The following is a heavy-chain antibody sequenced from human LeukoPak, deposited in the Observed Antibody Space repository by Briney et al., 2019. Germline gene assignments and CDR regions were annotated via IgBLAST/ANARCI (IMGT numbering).Heavy chain of an antibody. Sequence: GGSLRLTCAASGFTFSSYWMHWVRQAPGKGLVWVSSISSSSSYIYYADSVKGRFTISRDNSKNTLYLHMNSLRAEDTAVYYCARGARRGDDYGGFFDYWGQGTLVTVSS. D-gene: IGHD4-23*01. CDR1: GFTFSSYW. CDR2: ISSSSSYI. J-gene: IGHJ4*02. CDR3: ARGARRGDDYGGFFDY. V-gene: IGHV3-21*01.